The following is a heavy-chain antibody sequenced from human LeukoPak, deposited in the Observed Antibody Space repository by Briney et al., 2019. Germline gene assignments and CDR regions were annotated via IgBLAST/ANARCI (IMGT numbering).Heavy chain of an antibody. J-gene: IGHJ6*02. V-gene: IGHV1-18*01. CDR2: ISAYNGNT. CDR1: GYTFTSYG. D-gene: IGHD2-2*01. CDR3: ASQSLDIVVVPAAMARDYYYYYGMDV. Sequence: ASVKVSCKASGYTFTSYGISWVRQAPGQGLEWMGWISAYNGNTNYAQKFQGRVTITADESTSTAYMELSSLRSEDTAVYYCASQSLDIVVVPAAMARDYYYYYGMDVWGQGTTVTVSS.